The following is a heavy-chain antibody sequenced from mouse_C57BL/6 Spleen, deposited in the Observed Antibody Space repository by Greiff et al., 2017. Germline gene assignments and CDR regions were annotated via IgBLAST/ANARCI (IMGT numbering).Heavy chain of an antibody. V-gene: IGHV5-17*01. CDR2: ISSGSSLI. D-gene: IGHD1-1*01. CDR3: ARPTVVATDYAMDY. Sequence: EVKLMESGGGLVKPGGSLKLSCAASGFTFSDYGMHWVRQAPEKGLEWVAYISSGSSLIYYADTVQGRFTISLDSTKDTQFLQMSSLRSECTAMDYCARPTVVATDYAMDYWGQGTSVTVSS. CDR1: GFTFSDYG. J-gene: IGHJ4*01.